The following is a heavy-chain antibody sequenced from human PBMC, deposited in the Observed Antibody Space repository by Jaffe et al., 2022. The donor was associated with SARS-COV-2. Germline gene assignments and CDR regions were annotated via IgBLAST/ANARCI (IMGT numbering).Heavy chain of an antibody. D-gene: IGHD6-13*01. V-gene: IGHV3-53*01. J-gene: IGHJ4*02. CDR3: AREPGIGY. CDR2: IYSGGTT. CDR1: GFTVSSNY. Sequence: EVQLVESGGGLIQPGGSLRLSCAASGFTVSSNYMSWVRQAPGEGLEWVSVIYSGGTTYYADSVKGRFTISRDNSKNTVDLQMNNLRAEDTAVYYCAREPGIGYWGQGTLVTVSS.